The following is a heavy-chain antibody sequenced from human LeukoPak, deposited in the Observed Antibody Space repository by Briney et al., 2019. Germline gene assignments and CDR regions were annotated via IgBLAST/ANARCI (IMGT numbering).Heavy chain of an antibody. CDR3: ARATLPSYSKGSYYYYGMDV. J-gene: IGHJ6*02. CDR1: GFTFSSYW. D-gene: IGHD4-4*01. Sequence: PGGSLRLSCAASGFTFSSYWMSWVRQAPGKGLEWVANIKQDGSEKYYVDSVKGRFTISRDNAKNSLYLQMNSLRAEDTAVYYCARATLPSYSKGSYYYYGMDVWGQGTTVTVPS. CDR2: IKQDGSEK. V-gene: IGHV3-7*01.